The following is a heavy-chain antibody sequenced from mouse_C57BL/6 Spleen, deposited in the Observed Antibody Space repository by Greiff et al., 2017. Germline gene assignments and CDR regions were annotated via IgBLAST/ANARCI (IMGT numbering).Heavy chain of an antibody. D-gene: IGHD1-1*01. CDR1: GYAFSSYW. CDR3: ARRGDYYGRSQCYFDY. J-gene: IGHJ2*01. V-gene: IGHV1-80*01. CDR2: IYPGDGDT. Sequence: VQLQQSGAELVKPGASVKISCKASGYAFSSYWMNWVKQRPGKGLEWIGQIYPGDGDTNYNGKFKGKATLTADTSSITAYMQLSRLTSEDYAVYFCARRGDYYGRSQCYFDYWGQGTTLTVSS.